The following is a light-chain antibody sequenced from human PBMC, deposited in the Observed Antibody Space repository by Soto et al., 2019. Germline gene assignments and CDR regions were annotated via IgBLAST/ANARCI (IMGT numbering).Light chain of an antibody. CDR1: SSNIGSNT. CDR3: AAWDDSLDGYV. CDR2: SNI. J-gene: IGLJ1*01. V-gene: IGLV1-44*01. Sequence: QSLLPQPPSASGTPGQRVTISCSGSSSNIGSNTVSWYQHLPGTAPKLLIYSNIQRPSGVPDRFSGSKSGTSASLAISGLQSEDDADYYCAAWDDSLDGYVFGTGTKVTVL.